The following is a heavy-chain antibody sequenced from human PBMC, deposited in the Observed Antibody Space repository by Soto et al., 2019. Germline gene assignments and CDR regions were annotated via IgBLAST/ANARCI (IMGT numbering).Heavy chain of an antibody. CDR1: GGAFSDYA. J-gene: IGHJ6*02. CDR2: IMPIFRAP. V-gene: IGHV1-69*12. D-gene: IGHD3-16*01. Sequence: QVQLVQSGAEVKKPGSSVKVSCKASGGAFSDYAFSWVRQAPGQGLEWLGGIMPIFRAPDYAQKFQGRVTIPADASTRTASVAMGSLTSEDTATYYCARWLKEANTGNYYYGLDVWGQATTVTVS. CDR3: ARWLKEANTGNYYYGLDV.